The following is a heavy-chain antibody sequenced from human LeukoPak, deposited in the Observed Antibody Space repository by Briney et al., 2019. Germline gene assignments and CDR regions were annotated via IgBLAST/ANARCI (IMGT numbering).Heavy chain of an antibody. CDR2: ISYAGSNN. J-gene: IGHJ6*02. V-gene: IGHV3-30-3*01. D-gene: IGHD3-10*01. CDR3: ARAAHTTYVLGRYYYYAMDV. Sequence: GGSLRLSCAASRFTFSSYTMDWVRQAPGKGLEWVARISYAGSNNYYADSVKGRFTISSDNPKNTLYLQMDSLRAEDTAVYYCARAAHTTYVLGRYYYYAMDVWGQGTTVTVSS. CDR1: RFTFSSYT.